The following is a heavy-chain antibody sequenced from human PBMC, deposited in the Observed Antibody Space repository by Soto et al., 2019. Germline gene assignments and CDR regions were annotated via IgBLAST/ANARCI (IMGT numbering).Heavy chain of an antibody. Sequence: SETLSLPCSVSGDSLLSSYWSWVRQPAGKGLEWIGHIFSSGRTSYNPSLKSRLTMSIDTSKNLFSLNLTSVTAADTAVYYCARGWDVKYFDYWGQGTQVTVSS. CDR1: GDSLLSSY. V-gene: IGHV4-4*07. CDR2: IFSSGRT. CDR3: ARGWDVKYFDY. D-gene: IGHD1-26*01. J-gene: IGHJ4*02.